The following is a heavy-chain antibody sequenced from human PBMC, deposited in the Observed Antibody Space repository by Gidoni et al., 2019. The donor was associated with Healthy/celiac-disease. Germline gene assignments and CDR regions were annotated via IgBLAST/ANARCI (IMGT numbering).Heavy chain of an antibody. CDR3: ARDANYYDSSGYPMHYYYYGIDV. CDR2: ISGSGSTI. Sequence: EVQLVETGGGLVQPGGPLRHTGAAAGSTSGSHSRNWHGQAPGKGLGWVSYISGSGSTIYYTYSVKGRVTISSDNAKNSLYLQMNNLRAEDPAVYYCARDANYYDSSGYPMHYYYYGIDVWGQGTTVTVFS. CDR1: GSTSGSHS. V-gene: IGHV3-48*04. J-gene: IGHJ6*02. D-gene: IGHD3-22*01.